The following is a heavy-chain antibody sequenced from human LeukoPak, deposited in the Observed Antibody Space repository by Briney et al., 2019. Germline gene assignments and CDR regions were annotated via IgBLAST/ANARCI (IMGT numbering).Heavy chain of an antibody. CDR1: GGTFSSYA. D-gene: IGHD3-22*01. CDR2: IIPIFGTA. J-gene: IGHJ4*02. CDR3: ARTGGSSGYSCDY. V-gene: IGHV1-69*13. Sequence: SVKVPCKASGGTFSSYAISWVRQAPGQGLEWMGGIIPIFGTANYAQKFQGRVTITADESTSTAYMELSSLRSEDTAVYYCARTGGSSGYSCDYWGQGTLVTVSS.